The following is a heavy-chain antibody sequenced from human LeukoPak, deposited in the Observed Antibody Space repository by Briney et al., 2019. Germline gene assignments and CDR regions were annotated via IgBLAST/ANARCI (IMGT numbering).Heavy chain of an antibody. D-gene: IGHD3-10*01. Sequence: SETLSLTCAVYGGSFSGYYWSWIRQPAGKGLEWIGRIYTSGSTNYNPSLKSRVTMSVDTSKNQFSLKLSSVTAADTAVYYCARDSEPMYYYGSGSYPYWFDPWGQGTLVTVSS. CDR2: IYTSGST. V-gene: IGHV4-4*07. J-gene: IGHJ5*02. CDR1: GGSFSGYY. CDR3: ARDSEPMYYYGSGSYPYWFDP.